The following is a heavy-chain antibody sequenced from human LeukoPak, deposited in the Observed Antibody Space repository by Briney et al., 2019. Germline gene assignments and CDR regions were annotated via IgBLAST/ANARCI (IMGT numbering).Heavy chain of an antibody. CDR3: AIPGIRYFDPSPYYYYGMDV. J-gene: IGHJ6*02. CDR2: INHSGST. D-gene: IGHD3-9*01. CDR1: GGSFSGYY. Sequence: PSETLSLTCAVYGGSFSGYYWSWIRQPPGKGLEWIGEINHSGSTNYNPSLKSRVTISVDTSKNQFSLKLSSVTAADTAVYYCAIPGIRYFDPSPYYYYGMDVWGQGTTVTVSS. V-gene: IGHV4-34*01.